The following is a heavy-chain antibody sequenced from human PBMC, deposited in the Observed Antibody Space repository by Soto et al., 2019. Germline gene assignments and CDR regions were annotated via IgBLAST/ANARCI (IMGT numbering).Heavy chain of an antibody. CDR2: ISAYNGNT. CDR3: ARDSGYGDYEAFVEV. D-gene: IGHD4-17*01. V-gene: IGHV1-18*01. Sequence: QVQLVQSGAEVKKPGASVKVSCKASGYTFTSYGISWVRQAPGQGLEWMGWISAYNGNTNYAQKLQGRVTMTTDTSTSTAIMELRSLRSDDTAVYYCARDSGYGDYEAFVEVWGQGTTVTVSS. J-gene: IGHJ6*02. CDR1: GYTFTSYG.